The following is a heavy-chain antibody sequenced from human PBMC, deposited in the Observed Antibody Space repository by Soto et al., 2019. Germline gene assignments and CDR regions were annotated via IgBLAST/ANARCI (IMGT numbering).Heavy chain of an antibody. Sequence: SETLSLTCAVYGGSFSGYYWSWIRQPPGKGLEWIGEINHSGSTNYNPSLKSRVTISVDTSKNQFSLKLSSVTAADTAVYYCARGRYKRYYYMDVWGKGTTVTVSS. D-gene: IGHD1-20*01. CDR1: GGSFSGYY. V-gene: IGHV4-34*01. CDR3: ARGRYKRYYYMDV. CDR2: INHSGST. J-gene: IGHJ6*03.